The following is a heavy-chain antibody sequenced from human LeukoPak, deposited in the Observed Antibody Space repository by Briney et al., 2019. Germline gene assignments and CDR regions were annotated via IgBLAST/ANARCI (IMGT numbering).Heavy chain of an antibody. V-gene: IGHV1-18*01. Sequence: ASVKVSCKASGYIFTSHGITWVRQAPGEGLEWMGWISGYNDGAKYAQKFQGRVTMTTDTSTRTAYMELRSLRSDDTAVYYCVRVNWSDGDNWFDPWGQGTLVTVSS. CDR1: GYIFTSHG. D-gene: IGHD1-1*01. CDR2: ISGYNDGA. CDR3: VRVNWSDGDNWFDP. J-gene: IGHJ5*02.